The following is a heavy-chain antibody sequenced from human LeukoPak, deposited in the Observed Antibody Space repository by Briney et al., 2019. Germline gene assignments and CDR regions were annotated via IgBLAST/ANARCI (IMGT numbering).Heavy chain of an antibody. D-gene: IGHD1-1*01. CDR3: AKTRGSNSPKPIDY. Sequence: GESLRLSCAASGFTFSSYALSWVRQAPGKGLDWVSAISGSGGSTYYADSVKGRFTISRDNSNNTLYLQMNSLRAEDTAVYYCAKTRGSNSPKPIDYWGQGTLVTVSS. J-gene: IGHJ4*02. CDR1: GFTFSSYA. V-gene: IGHV3-23*01. CDR2: ISGSGGST.